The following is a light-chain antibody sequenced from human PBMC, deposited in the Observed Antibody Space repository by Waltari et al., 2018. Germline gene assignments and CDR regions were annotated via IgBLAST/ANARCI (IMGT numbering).Light chain of an antibody. CDR3: QKYGSLPAT. Sequence: EIMLTHSPGTLSLSPEERATLSCRASQSISTYLAWYQQKPGQAPSLLIYDASSRATGIPDRFSGSGSGTDFSLTISRLEPEDFAVYYCQKYGSLPATFGQGTKVEIK. CDR1: QSISTY. CDR2: DAS. V-gene: IGKV3-20*01. J-gene: IGKJ1*01.